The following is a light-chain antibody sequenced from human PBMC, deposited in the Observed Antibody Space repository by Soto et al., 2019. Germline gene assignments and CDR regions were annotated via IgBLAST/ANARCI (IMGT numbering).Light chain of an antibody. CDR3: LQYTTFPYT. V-gene: IGKV1-17*01. Sequence: QMPNFQSSLSAFIGNKAPITCRQSQGIRKDLGWYQQKPGKALRRLIYAASSLHNGVPSRFSGSGSGTEFTLTISSLQPEDFATYYCLQYTTFPYTVGQGTKLEIK. J-gene: IGKJ2*01. CDR1: QGIRKD. CDR2: AAS.